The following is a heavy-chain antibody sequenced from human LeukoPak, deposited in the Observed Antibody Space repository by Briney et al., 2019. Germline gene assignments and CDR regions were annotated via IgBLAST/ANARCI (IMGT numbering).Heavy chain of an antibody. Sequence: SETLSLTCTVSGGSISSYYWSWVRQPPGKGLEWIGYIYYSGGTKYNPSLKSRVTISVDTSKNQFSLKLSSVTAADTAVYYCARMSATVTSPFDDWGQGTLVTVSS. J-gene: IGHJ5*02. V-gene: IGHV4-59*01. CDR3: ARMSATVTSPFDD. CDR2: IYYSGGT. CDR1: GGSISSYY. D-gene: IGHD3-16*01.